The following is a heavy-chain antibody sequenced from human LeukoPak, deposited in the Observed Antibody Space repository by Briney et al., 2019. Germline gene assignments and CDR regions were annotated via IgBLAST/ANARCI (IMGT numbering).Heavy chain of an antibody. D-gene: IGHD3-22*01. Sequence: GASVKVSCKASGYTFTGYYMHWVRQAPGQGLEWMGWINPNSGGTNYAQKFQGRVTMTRDTSISTAYMELSRLRSDDTAVYYCARDLPGYYDSSGPDYWGQGTLVTVSS. CDR3: ARDLPGYYDSSGPDY. CDR1: GYTFTGYY. V-gene: IGHV1-2*02. J-gene: IGHJ4*02. CDR2: INPNSGGT.